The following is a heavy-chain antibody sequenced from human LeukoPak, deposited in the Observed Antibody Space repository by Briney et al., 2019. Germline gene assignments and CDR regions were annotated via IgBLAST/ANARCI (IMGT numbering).Heavy chain of an antibody. CDR3: ARGPSTVTDQFDY. CDR1: GGSISSDY. CDR2: IYYGRST. V-gene: IGHV4-59*01. J-gene: IGHJ4*02. D-gene: IGHD4-17*01. Sequence: SPSETLSLTCTVSGGSISSDYWSWIRQPPGKGLEWIGYIYYGRSTNYNPSPKSRVTISVDTSKNQFSLKLSSVTAADTAVYYCARGPSTVTDQFDYWGQGTLVTVSS.